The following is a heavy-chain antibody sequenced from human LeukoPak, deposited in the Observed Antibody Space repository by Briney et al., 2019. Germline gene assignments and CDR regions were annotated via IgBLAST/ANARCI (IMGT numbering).Heavy chain of an antibody. CDR3: ARGLVTMIVNWFDP. CDR1: GGSFSGYY. CDR2: INHSGST. Sequence: SETLSLTCAVYGGSFSGYYWSWIRQPPGKGLEWIGEINHSGSTNYNPSLKSRVTISVDTSKNQFSLKLSSVTAADTAVYCCARGLVTMIVNWFDPWGQGTLVTVSS. J-gene: IGHJ5*02. V-gene: IGHV4-34*01. D-gene: IGHD3-22*01.